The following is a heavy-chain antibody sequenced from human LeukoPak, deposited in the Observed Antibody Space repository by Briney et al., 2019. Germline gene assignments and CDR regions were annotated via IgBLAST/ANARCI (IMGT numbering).Heavy chain of an antibody. CDR2: IKQDGSEK. D-gene: IGHD6-19*01. CDR1: GFTFSSYW. V-gene: IGHV3-7*03. CDR3: AAGSGWKPYYYNYYMDV. Sequence: PGGSLRLSCAASGFTFSSYWMSWVRQAPGKGLEWVANIKQDGSEKYYVDSVKGRFTISRDNAKNSLYLQMNSLRGEDTALYYCAAGSGWKPYYYNYYMDVWGKGTTVTVSS. J-gene: IGHJ6*03.